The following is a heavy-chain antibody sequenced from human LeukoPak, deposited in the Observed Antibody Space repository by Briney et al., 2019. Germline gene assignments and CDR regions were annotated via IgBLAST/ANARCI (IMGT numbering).Heavy chain of an antibody. V-gene: IGHV1-69*13. CDR1: GGTFSSYA. CDR2: IIPIFGTA. D-gene: IGHD5-12*01. CDR3: AKGYSGYDFFDY. J-gene: IGHJ4*02. Sequence: ASVKVSCKASGGTFSSYAISWXXQAPGQXXXXMGGIIPIFGTANYAQKFQGRVTITADESTSTAYMELSSLRSEDTAVYYCAKGYSGYDFFDYWSQGTLVTVSS.